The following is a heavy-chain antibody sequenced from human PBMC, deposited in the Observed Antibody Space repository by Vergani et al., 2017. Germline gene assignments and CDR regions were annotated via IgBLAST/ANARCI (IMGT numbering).Heavy chain of an antibody. CDR3: AKHFRGWGIDY. D-gene: IGHD3-16*01. Sequence: QVQLVESGGGVVQRGGSLRLSWATSGFTLSNYDMQWIRQGPGKGLEFVAFIQFDGSNQYYADSVKGRFTLSRDFSKNTLYLQMNSLRTDDTATYYYAKHFRGWGIDYWGQGTQVIVSS. V-gene: IGHV3-30*02. CDR1: GFTLSNYD. J-gene: IGHJ4*02. CDR2: IQFDGSNQ.